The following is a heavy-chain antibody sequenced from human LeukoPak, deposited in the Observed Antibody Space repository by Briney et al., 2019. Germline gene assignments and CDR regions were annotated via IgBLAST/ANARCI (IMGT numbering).Heavy chain of an antibody. V-gene: IGHV4-4*07. CDR1: GGSIGSYY. J-gene: IGHJ5*02. Sequence: SETLSLTCTVSGGSIGSYYWSWIRQPAGKGLEWIGRIYTSGSTNYNPSLKSRVTMSVDTSKNQFSLKLSSVTAADTAVYYCARSGYSSGWYREERDWFDPWGQGTLVTVSS. D-gene: IGHD6-19*01. CDR2: IYTSGST. CDR3: ARSGYSSGWYREERDWFDP.